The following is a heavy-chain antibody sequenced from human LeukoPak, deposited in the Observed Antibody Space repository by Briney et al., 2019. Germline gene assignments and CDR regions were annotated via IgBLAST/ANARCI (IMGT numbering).Heavy chain of an antibody. CDR1: GGSFSGYY. D-gene: IGHD5-18*01. CDR2: INHSGRT. CDR3: ARGRARSAQWIQLWLTHNWFDP. Sequence: PSETLSLTCAVYGGSFSGYYWSWIRQPPGKGLEWIGEINHSGRTNYNPSLKSRVTISVDTSKNKFSLKLSSVTAADTAVYHCARGRARSAQWIQLWLTHNWFDPWGQGTLVTVSS. J-gene: IGHJ5*02. V-gene: IGHV4-34*01.